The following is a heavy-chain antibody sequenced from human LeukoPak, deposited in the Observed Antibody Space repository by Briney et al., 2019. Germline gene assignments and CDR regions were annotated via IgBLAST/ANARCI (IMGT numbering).Heavy chain of an antibody. CDR3: AGALRGSEFDY. J-gene: IGHJ4*02. CDR2: ISSSSSYI. V-gene: IGHV3-21*01. CDR1: GFTFSNYA. Sequence: GGSLRLSCSTSGFTFSNYAMHWLRQAPGKGLEWVSSISSSSSYIYYADSVKGRFTISRDNAKNSVYLQMNSLRVEDTAVYYCAGALRGSEFDYWGQGTLVTVSS. D-gene: IGHD3-10*01.